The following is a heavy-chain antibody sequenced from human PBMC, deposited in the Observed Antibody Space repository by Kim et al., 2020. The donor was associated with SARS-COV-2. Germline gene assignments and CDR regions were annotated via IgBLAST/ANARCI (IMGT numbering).Heavy chain of an antibody. V-gene: IGHV3-64D*09. Sequence: GGSLRLSCSASGFTFSSYAMHWVRQAPGKGLEYVSAISSNGGSTYYADSVKGRFTISRDNSKNTLYLQMSSLRAEDTAVYYCVKSGFLEWLLRWGQETLVTVSS. D-gene: IGHD3-3*01. CDR1: GFTFSSYA. J-gene: IGHJ4*02. CDR2: ISSNGGST. CDR3: VKSGFLEWLLR.